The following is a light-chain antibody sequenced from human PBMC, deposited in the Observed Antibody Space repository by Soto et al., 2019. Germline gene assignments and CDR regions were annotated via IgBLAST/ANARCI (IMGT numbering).Light chain of an antibody. CDR3: SSYTRSSTLDVV. Sequence: QSALTQPASVSGSPGQSITISCTGTSSDVGGYNYVSWYQQHPGKAPKFMIYDVSNRPSGVSNRFSGSKSGNTPSLTIYGLQAEDEADYYCSSYTRSSTLDVVFGGGTKLTVL. CDR1: SSDVGGYNY. J-gene: IGLJ2*01. CDR2: DVS. V-gene: IGLV2-14*01.